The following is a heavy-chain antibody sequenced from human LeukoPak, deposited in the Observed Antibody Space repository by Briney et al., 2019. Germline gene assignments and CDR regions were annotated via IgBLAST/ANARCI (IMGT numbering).Heavy chain of an antibody. Sequence: SETLSLTCTVSGGSICSSSYYWGWIRQPPGKGLEWIGSIYYSGSTYYNPSLKSRVTISVDTSKNQFSLKLSSVTAADTAVYYCARRGRVDTAIKYFDYWGQGTLVTVSS. CDR3: ARRGRVDTAIKYFDY. D-gene: IGHD5-18*01. J-gene: IGHJ4*02. CDR1: GGSICSSSYY. CDR2: IYYSGST. V-gene: IGHV4-39*01.